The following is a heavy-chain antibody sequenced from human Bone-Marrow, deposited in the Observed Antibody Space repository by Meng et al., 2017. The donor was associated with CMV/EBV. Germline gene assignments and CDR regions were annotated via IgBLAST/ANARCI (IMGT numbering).Heavy chain of an antibody. V-gene: IGHV3-33*01. J-gene: IGHJ4*02. CDR3: ARGAFLGYSGYDFDY. Sequence: GESLKISCAASGFTFSSYGMHWVRQAPGKGLEWVAVIWYDGSNKYYADSVKGRFTISRDNSKNTLYLQMNSLRAEDTAVYYCARGAFLGYSGYDFDYWGQGTLVTVSS. CDR1: GFTFSSYG. CDR2: IWYDGSNK. D-gene: IGHD5-12*01.